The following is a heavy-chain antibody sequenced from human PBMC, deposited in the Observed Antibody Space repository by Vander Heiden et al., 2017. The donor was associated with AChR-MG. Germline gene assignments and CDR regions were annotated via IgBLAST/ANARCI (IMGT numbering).Heavy chain of an antibody. CDR3: ARSRGSYGYYYYGMDV. D-gene: IGHD5-18*01. J-gene: IGHJ6*02. Sequence: EVQLVQSGAEVKQPGESLKISCEGSGYSFTRYWIGWVRQMPGKGLEWMGIIYPGDSDTRYSPSFQGQVTISADKSISTAYLQWSSLKASDTAMYYCARSRGSYGYYYYGMDVWGQGTTVTVSS. CDR2: IYPGDSDT. CDR1: GYSFTRYW. V-gene: IGHV5-51*01.